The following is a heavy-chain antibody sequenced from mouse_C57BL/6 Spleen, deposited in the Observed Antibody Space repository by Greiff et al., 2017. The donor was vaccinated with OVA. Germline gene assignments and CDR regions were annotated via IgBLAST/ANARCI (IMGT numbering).Heavy chain of an antibody. CDR3: ARGGFTTVVATYWYFDV. J-gene: IGHJ1*03. CDR2: IYPGSGNT. Sequence: LVESGAELVRPGASVKLSCKASGYTFTDYYINWVKQRPGQGLEWIARIYPGSGNTYYNGKFKGKATLTAEKSSSTAYMQLSSLTSEDSAVYFCARGGFTTVVATYWYFDVWGTGTTVTVSS. D-gene: IGHD1-1*01. V-gene: IGHV1-76*01. CDR1: GYTFTDYY.